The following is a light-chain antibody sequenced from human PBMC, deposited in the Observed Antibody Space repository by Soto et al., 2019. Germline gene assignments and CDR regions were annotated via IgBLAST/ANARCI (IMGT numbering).Light chain of an antibody. CDR2: EAS. CDR3: QQYYSLYT. V-gene: IGKV1-5*03. Sequence: DIQMTQSPSTLSASIGDRVTITCRASQSISTRLAWYQQKSGKAPNLLIHEASGLESGVPSRFSGGGSGTEFTLTISSLQPDDFATYYCQQYYSLYTFGQGTKLEIK. CDR1: QSISTR. J-gene: IGKJ2*01.